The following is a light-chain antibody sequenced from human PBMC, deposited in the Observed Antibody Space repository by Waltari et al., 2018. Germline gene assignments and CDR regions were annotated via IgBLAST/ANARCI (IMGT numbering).Light chain of an antibody. J-gene: IGKJ4*01. Sequence: DIVMTQSPDSLAVSLGERATLHCKSSQSVLYSANNENYLAWYQHKPGQSPKLIIHWASTRESGVPDRFVDSGSGTDFTLTINSLQAEDVAVYYCQQTFSAITFVGGTKVEIK. CDR1: QSVLYSANNENY. V-gene: IGKV4-1*01. CDR3: QQTFSAIT. CDR2: WAS.